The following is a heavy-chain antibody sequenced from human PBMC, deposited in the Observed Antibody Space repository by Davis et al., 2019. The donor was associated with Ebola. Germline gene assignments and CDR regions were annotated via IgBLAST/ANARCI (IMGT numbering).Heavy chain of an antibody. J-gene: IGHJ4*02. CDR2: INPNSGDT. Sequence: AASVKVSCKASGYTFTGYYILWVRQAPGQGLEWMGWINPNSGDTKYSQKFQGWVTMTRDTPISTAYMELNRLTSDDTAVYYCARDRVCSGATCYAYFDFWGQGTLVTVSS. D-gene: IGHD2-15*01. CDR1: GYTFTGYY. V-gene: IGHV1-2*04. CDR3: ARDRVCSGATCYAYFDF.